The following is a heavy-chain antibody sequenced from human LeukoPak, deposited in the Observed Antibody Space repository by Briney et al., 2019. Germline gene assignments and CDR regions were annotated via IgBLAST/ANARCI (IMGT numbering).Heavy chain of an antibody. J-gene: IGHJ4*02. Sequence: SETLSLTCAVYGGSFSGYYWSWIRQPPGKGLEWIGEINHSGSTNYNPSLKSRVTISVDTSKNQFSLELSSVTAADTAVYYCAGFGELSDYWGQGTLVTVSS. V-gene: IGHV4-34*01. CDR1: GGSFSGYY. CDR3: AGFGELSDY. D-gene: IGHD3-10*01. CDR2: INHSGST.